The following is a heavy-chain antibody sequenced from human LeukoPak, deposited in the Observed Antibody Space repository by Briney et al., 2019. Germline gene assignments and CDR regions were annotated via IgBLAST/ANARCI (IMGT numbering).Heavy chain of an antibody. J-gene: IGHJ6*02. CDR3: ARDLRDQTDCGGDCYQRRYYYYGMDV. CDR2: INPNSGGT. V-gene: IGHV1-2*04. D-gene: IGHD2-21*02. Sequence: GASVKVSCKASGYTFTGYYMHWVRQAPGQGLEWMGWINPNSGGTNYAQKFQGWVTMTRDTSISTAYMELSRLRSDDTAVYYCARDLRDQTDCGGDCYQRRYYYYGMDVWGQGTTVTVSS. CDR1: GYTFTGYY.